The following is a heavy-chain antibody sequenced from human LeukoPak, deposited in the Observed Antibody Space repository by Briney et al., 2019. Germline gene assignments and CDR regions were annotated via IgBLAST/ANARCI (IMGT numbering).Heavy chain of an antibody. D-gene: IGHD2-21*02. CDR3: ARARLVVTAAFDI. CDR1: GFTFSSYE. J-gene: IGHJ3*02. CDR2: ISSSGSTI. Sequence: GGSLKLSCAASGFTFSSYEMNWVRQAPGKGLEWVSYISSSGSTIYYADSVKGRFTISRDNAKNSLYLQMNSLRAEDTAVYYCARARLVVTAAFDIWGQGTMVTVSS. V-gene: IGHV3-48*03.